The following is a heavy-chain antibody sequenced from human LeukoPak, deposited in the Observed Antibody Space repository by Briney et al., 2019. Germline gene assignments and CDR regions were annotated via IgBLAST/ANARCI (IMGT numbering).Heavy chain of an antibody. D-gene: IGHD7-27*01. V-gene: IGHV1-24*01. CDR1: GYTLTELS. CDR3: ARAPRSWGFDY. CDR2: FDPEDGET. J-gene: IGHJ4*02. Sequence: GASVKVSCKVSGYTLTELSMHWVRQAPGKGLVWMGGFDPEDGETIYAQKFQGRVTMTRSASINTAYMELTNLRSEDTAVYYCARAPRSWGFDYWGQGTLVTVSS.